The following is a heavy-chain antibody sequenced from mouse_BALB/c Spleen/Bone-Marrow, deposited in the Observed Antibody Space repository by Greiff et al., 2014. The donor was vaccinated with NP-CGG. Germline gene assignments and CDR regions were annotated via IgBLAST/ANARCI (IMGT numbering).Heavy chain of an antibody. V-gene: IGHV1-5*01. CDR1: GYSFTSYW. CDR3: TPSVRRPLYVMDY. D-gene: IGHD2-14*01. CDR2: IYPGNSDT. Sequence: EVKLQESGTVLARPGASVKMSCKASGYSFTSYWMHWVKQRPGQGLEWIGAIYPGNSDTSYNQKFKGKAKLTAVTSASTAYMELSSLTNEVSAVYYCTPSVRRPLYVMDYWGQGTSVTVSS. J-gene: IGHJ4*01.